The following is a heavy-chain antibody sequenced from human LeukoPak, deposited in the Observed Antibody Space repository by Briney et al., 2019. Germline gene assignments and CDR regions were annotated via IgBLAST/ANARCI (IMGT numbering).Heavy chain of an antibody. CDR2: IYHSGSP. CDR3: ARAYDY. V-gene: IGHV4-38-2*02. Sequence: SETLSLTCTVSGYSISGGYHWGWIRQPPGKGLEWIGNIYHSGSPYYNLSLKSRVSISLDTSKNQFSLKLTSVTAADTAVYYCARAYDYWGQGTLVTVSS. J-gene: IGHJ4*02. CDR1: GYSISGGYH.